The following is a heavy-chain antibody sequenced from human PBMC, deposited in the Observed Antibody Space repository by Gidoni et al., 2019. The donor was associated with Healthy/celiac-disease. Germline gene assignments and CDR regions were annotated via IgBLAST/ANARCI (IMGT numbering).Heavy chain of an antibody. CDR3: AKDLLGSSSFDY. D-gene: IGHD6-13*01. J-gene: IGHJ4*02. CDR2: ISGSGGST. V-gene: IGHV3-23*01. CDR1: GFTFSSYA. Sequence: EVQLLESGGGLVQPGWSLRLSCAASGFTFSSYAMSWVRQAPGKGLEWVSAISGSGGSTYYADSVKGRFTISRDNSKNTLYLQMNSLRAEDTAVYYCAKDLLGSSSFDYWGQGTLVTVSS.